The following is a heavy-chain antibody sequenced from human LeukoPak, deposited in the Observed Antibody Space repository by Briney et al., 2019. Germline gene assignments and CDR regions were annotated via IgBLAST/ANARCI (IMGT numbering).Heavy chain of an antibody. CDR1: GFTFSDYY. Sequence: GGSLRRSCAASGFTFSDYYMSWIRQAPGNGLEWVSYISSSGSTIYYADSVKGRFTISRDNAKNSLYLQMNSLRADDTAVYFCARDAGWGRFDYWDQGTLLTVSS. D-gene: IGHD1-26*01. CDR2: ISSSGSTI. V-gene: IGHV3-11*04. CDR3: ARDAGWGRFDY. J-gene: IGHJ4*02.